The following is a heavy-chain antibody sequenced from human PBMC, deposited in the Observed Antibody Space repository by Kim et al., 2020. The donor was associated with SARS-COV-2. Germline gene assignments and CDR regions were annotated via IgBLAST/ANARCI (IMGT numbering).Heavy chain of an antibody. CDR3: ARQGGGGSSSWYDNYYYYYGMDV. D-gene: IGHD6-13*01. CDR2: IYYSGST. V-gene: IGHV4-39*01. Sequence: SETLSLTCTVSGGSISSSSYYWGWIRQPPGKGLEWIGSIYYSGSTYYNPSLKSRVTISVDTSKNQFSLKLSSVTAADTAVYYCARQGGGGSSSWYDNYYYYYGMDVWGQGTTVTVSS. J-gene: IGHJ6*02. CDR1: GGSISSSSYY.